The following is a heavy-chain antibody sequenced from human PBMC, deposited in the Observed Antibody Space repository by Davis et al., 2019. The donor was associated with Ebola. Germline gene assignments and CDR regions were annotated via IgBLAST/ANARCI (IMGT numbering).Heavy chain of an antibody. CDR3: AREQVGPDY. D-gene: IGHD2-2*01. Sequence: ASVKVSCKTSGYTFTTYTLTWVRQAPGQGLEWMGWINSYNGDTNYAQKFQGRITMTADTSTNTAYMELRGLTSGDTAFYFCAREQVGPDYWGQGTLVTVSS. J-gene: IGHJ4*02. CDR1: GYTFTTYT. CDR2: INSYNGDT. V-gene: IGHV1-18*04.